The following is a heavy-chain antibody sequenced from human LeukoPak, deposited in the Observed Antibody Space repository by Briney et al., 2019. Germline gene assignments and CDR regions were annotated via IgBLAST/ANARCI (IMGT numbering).Heavy chain of an antibody. CDR3: ARHRLDYGSGSYLDY. CDR1: GFTVSSNY. Sequence: GGSLRLSCAASGFTVSSNYMSWVRQAPGKGLEWVSVIYSGGSTYYADSVKGRFTISRDNSKNTLYLQMNSLRAEDTAEYYCARHRLDYGSGSYLDYWGQGTLVTVSS. V-gene: IGHV3-53*01. J-gene: IGHJ4*02. D-gene: IGHD3-10*01. CDR2: IYSGGST.